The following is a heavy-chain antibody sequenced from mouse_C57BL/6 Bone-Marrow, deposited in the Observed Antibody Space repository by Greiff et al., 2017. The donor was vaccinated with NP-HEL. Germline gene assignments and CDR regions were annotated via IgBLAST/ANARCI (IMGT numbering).Heavy chain of an antibody. D-gene: IGHD2-5*01. CDR1: GFTFNTYA. CDR2: IRSKSSNYAT. CDR3: VRCYSNYEGPWFAY. Sequence: EVQGVESGGGLVQPKGSLKLSCAASGFTFNTYAMHWVRQAPGKGLEWVARIRSKSSNYATYYADSVKDRFTISRDDSQSMLYLQMNNLKTEDTAMYYCVRCYSNYEGPWFAYWGQGTLVTVSA. J-gene: IGHJ3*01. V-gene: IGHV10-3*01.